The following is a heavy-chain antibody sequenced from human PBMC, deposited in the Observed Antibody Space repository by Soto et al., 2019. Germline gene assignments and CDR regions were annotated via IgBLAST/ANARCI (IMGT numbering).Heavy chain of an antibody. CDR1: NYSVRSGHY. V-gene: IGHV4-38-2*02. CDR2: VQHFGTT. D-gene: IGHD4-4*01. J-gene: IGHJ5*02. Sequence: KPSETLSLTCTVSNYSVRSGHYWGWVRQSPGKGLEWIATVQHFGTTLYNPSLKTRVTVSVDTFKNQFSLSLSFLTAADTAVYYCAGDSNESWFYNWGQGTQVTVSS. CDR3: AGDSNESWFYN.